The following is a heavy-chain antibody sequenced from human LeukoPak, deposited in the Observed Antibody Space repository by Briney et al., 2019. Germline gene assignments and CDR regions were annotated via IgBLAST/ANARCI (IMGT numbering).Heavy chain of an antibody. D-gene: IGHD3-22*01. V-gene: IGHV3-33*06. Sequence: PGGSLRLSCAASGFTFSSYGMHWVRQPPGKGLEWVADTWYDGSNKYYADSVKGRFTSSRDNSKNTLYLQMNSLRAEDTAVYYCAKGFLAGYSYIDYWGQGTLVTVSS. CDR1: GFTFSSYG. CDR2: TWYDGSNK. J-gene: IGHJ4*02. CDR3: AKGFLAGYSYIDY.